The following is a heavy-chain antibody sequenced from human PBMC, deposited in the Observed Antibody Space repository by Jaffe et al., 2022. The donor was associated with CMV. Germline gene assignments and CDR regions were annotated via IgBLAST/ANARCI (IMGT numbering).Heavy chain of an antibody. CDR2: ISWNSGSI. J-gene: IGHJ3*02. CDR1: GFTFDDYA. Sequence: EVQLVESGGGLVQPGRSLRLSCAASGFTFDDYAMHWVRQAPGKGLEWVSGISWNSGSIGYADSVKGRFTISRDNAKNSLYLQMNSLRAEDTALYYCAKALYSSPRQDAFDIWGQGTMVTVSS. CDR3: AKALYSSPRQDAFDI. V-gene: IGHV3-9*01. D-gene: IGHD5-18*01.